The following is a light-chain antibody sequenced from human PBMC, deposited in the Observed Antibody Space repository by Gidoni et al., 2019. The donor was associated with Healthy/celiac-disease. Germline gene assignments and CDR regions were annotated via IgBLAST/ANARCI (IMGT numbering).Light chain of an antibody. V-gene: IGLV3-1*01. Sequence: SFALTRPPSVTVSPGQTASITCSGDKLVDKSACWYQQKPGQSPVLVIYQASKRPSGIPERFSGSNSGNTATLTISGTQAMDEADYYCQAWDSSSNWVFGGGTKLTVL. CDR2: QAS. J-gene: IGLJ3*02. CDR3: QAWDSSSNWV. CDR1: KLVDKS.